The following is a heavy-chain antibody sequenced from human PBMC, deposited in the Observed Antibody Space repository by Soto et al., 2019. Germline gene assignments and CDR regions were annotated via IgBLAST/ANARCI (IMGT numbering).Heavy chain of an antibody. CDR1: GGTFSSYA. CDR3: ARANTAMALNYYYYGMDV. J-gene: IGHJ6*02. V-gene: IGHV1-69*06. D-gene: IGHD5-18*01. CDR2: IIPIFGTA. Sequence: SVKVSCKASGGTFSSYAISWVRQAPGQGLEWMGGIIPIFGTANYAQKFQGRVTITADKSTSTAYMELSSLRSEDTAVYYCARANTAMALNYYYYGMDVWGQGTTVTVSS.